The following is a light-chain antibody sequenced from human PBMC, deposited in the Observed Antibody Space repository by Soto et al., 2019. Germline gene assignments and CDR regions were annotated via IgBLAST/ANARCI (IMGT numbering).Light chain of an antibody. J-gene: IGLJ3*02. CDR2: GNS. Sequence: QSVLTQPPSVSGAPGQRVTISCTGNSSNIGAGYDVHWYHQLPGTAPKLLIYGNSNRPSGVPDRFSGSKSGTSASLAITGLQAEDEADYYCQSYDSGLSGSWVFGGGTKLTVL. CDR3: QSYDSGLSGSWV. V-gene: IGLV1-40*01. CDR1: SSNIGAGYD.